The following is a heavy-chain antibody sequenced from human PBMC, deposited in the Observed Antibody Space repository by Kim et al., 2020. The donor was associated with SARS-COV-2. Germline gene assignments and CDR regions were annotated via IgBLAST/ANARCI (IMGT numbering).Heavy chain of an antibody. V-gene: IGHV1-2*02. CDR3: ARVEGYYYGMDV. J-gene: IGHJ6*02. Sequence: NYAQKFQGRVTMTRETSISTAYMELSRLRSDDTAVYYCARVEGYYYGMDVWGQGTTVTVSS.